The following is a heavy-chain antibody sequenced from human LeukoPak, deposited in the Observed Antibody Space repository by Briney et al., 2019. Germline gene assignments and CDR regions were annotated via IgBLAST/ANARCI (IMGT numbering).Heavy chain of an antibody. D-gene: IGHD6-19*01. V-gene: IGHV3-20*04. CDR3: ARDPIAVAGTYYFDY. Sequence: GGSLRLSCAASGFTFDDYGMSWVRQAPGEGLEWVSGINWNGGSTGYADSVKGRFTISRDNAKNSLYLQMNSLRAEDTALYYCARDPIAVAGTYYFDYWGQGTLVTVSS. CDR2: INWNGGST. CDR1: GFTFDDYG. J-gene: IGHJ4*02.